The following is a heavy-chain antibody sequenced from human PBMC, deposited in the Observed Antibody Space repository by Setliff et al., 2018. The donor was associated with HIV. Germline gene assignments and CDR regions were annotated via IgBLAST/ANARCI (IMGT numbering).Heavy chain of an antibody. Sequence: GGSLRLSCAASGFTFSSYEMNWVRQAPGKGLEWVSYISSSDSTIYYADSVKGRFTISRDNAKNSLYLQMNSLRAEDTAVYYCARDDSNYRQHGMDVWGQGTTVTVSS. CDR2: ISSSDSTI. D-gene: IGHD4-4*01. J-gene: IGHJ6*02. V-gene: IGHV3-48*03. CDR1: GFTFSSYE. CDR3: ARDDSNYRQHGMDV.